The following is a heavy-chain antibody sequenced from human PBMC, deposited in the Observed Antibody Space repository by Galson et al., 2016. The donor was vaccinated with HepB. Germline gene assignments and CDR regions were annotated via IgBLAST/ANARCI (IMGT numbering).Heavy chain of an antibody. CDR3: AREPSSAGDNFLDA. J-gene: IGHJ5*02. D-gene: IGHD1-1*01. CDR2: ISESGFTT. Sequence: SLRLSCAAAGFDFGDSYMNWIRQAPGKGLEWLAYISESGFTTYYADSVKGRFTISRDNAKTSLYLQMSSLRGDDTAIYYCAREPSSAGDNFLDAWGQGVLVAVSS. CDR1: GFDFGDSY. V-gene: IGHV3-11*01.